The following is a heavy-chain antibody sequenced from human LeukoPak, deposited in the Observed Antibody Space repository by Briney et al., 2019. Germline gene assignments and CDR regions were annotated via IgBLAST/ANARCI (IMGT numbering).Heavy chain of an antibody. CDR2: INPSGGST. CDR1: GYTFTSYY. J-gene: IGHJ6*03. Sequence: GASVKVSCKASGYTFTSYYMHWVRQAPGQGLEWMGIINPSGGSTSYAQKFQGRVTMTRDMSTSTVYMELSSLRSEDTAVYYCARELLIVVPAPKDLYYMDVWGKGTTVTVSS. CDR3: ARELLIVVPAPKDLYYMDV. V-gene: IGHV1-46*01. D-gene: IGHD2-2*01.